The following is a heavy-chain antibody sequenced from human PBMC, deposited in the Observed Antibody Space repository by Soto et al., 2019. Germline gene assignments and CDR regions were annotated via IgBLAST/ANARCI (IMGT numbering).Heavy chain of an antibody. D-gene: IGHD3-22*01. CDR3: AKGPYSFDNSGRPKGTFAS. CDR1: GFTFNTHA. Sequence: EVQLLESGGGLVRPGGSLRLSCAASGFTFNTHAMSWVRQAPGKGLEWVSVVSGSGTDTYYADSVKGRFTISRDNSKNTRYEQLKALGAEDPAVFYGAKGPYSFDNSGRPKGTFASWGKETWAT. J-gene: IGHJ4*02. V-gene: IGHV3-23*01. CDR2: VSGSGTDT.